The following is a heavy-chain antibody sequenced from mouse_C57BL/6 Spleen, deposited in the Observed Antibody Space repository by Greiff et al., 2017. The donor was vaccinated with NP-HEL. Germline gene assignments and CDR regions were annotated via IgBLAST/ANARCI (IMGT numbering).Heavy chain of an antibody. Sequence: QVQLQQSGAELVRPGASVKLSCKASGYTFTDYYINWVKQRPGQGLEWIARIYPGSGNTYYNEKFKGKATLTAEKSSSTAYMQLSSLTSEDSAVYFCARADDYDGVFAYWGQGTLVTVSA. J-gene: IGHJ3*01. CDR1: GYTFTDYY. V-gene: IGHV1-76*01. D-gene: IGHD2-4*01. CDR3: ARADDYDGVFAY. CDR2: IYPGSGNT.